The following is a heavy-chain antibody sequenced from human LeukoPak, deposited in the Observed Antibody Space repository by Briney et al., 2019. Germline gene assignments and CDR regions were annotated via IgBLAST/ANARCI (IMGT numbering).Heavy chain of an antibody. D-gene: IGHD6-13*01. J-gene: IGHJ4*02. Sequence: PGRSLRLSCAASGFTFDDYAMHWVRQAPGKGLEWVSGISWNSGNIGYADSVKGRFTISRDNAKNSLYLQMNSLRAEDTALYYCAKDKGYSSSWYYFDYWGQGTLVTVSS. V-gene: IGHV3-9*01. CDR2: ISWNSGNI. CDR1: GFTFDDYA. CDR3: AKDKGYSSSWYYFDY.